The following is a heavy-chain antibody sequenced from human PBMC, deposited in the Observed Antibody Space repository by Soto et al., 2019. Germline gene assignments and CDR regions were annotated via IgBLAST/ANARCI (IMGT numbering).Heavy chain of an antibody. CDR3: ARVSYYDSSGYYASGFDP. CDR1: GYTFTSYG. V-gene: IGHV1-18*04. CDR2: ISAYNGNT. Sequence: GASVKVSCKASGYTFTSYGISWVRQAPGQGLEWMGWISAYNGNTNYAQKLQGRVTMTTDTSTSTAYMGLRSLRSDDTAVYYCARVSYYDSSGYYASGFDPWGQGTLVTVSS. J-gene: IGHJ5*02. D-gene: IGHD3-22*01.